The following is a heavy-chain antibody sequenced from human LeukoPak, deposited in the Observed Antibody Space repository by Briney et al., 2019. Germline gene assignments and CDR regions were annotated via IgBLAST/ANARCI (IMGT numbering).Heavy chain of an antibody. CDR1: GYTFTSYD. Sequence: ASVKVSCKASGYTFTSYDINWVRQATGQGLEWMGWMNPNSGNTGYAQKFQGRVTITRNTSISTAYMELSSLRSEDTAVYYCARGGGSSGWNKDDAFDIWGQGTMVTVSS. V-gene: IGHV1-8*01. J-gene: IGHJ3*02. CDR2: MNPNSGNT. D-gene: IGHD6-19*01. CDR3: ARGGGSSGWNKDDAFDI.